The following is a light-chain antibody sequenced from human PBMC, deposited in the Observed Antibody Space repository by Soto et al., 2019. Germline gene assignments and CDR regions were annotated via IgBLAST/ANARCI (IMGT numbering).Light chain of an antibody. CDR2: GAS. V-gene: IGKV3-20*01. J-gene: IGKJ1*01. CDR3: QQYGGSRWT. Sequence: EIVLTQSPGTLSLSPGERATLSCRASQSVSSTYLAWYQQKPGQAPRLLIYGASNRATGIPDRFSGSGSGTDFTLTISRRETEDFAVYYCQQYGGSRWTFGQGTRVDI. CDR1: QSVSSTY.